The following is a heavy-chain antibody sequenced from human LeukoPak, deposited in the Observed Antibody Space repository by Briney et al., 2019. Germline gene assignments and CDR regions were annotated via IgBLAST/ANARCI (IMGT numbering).Heavy chain of an antibody. D-gene: IGHD3-22*01. CDR2: IHSDGSST. CDR3: TRGYYPDSSDPIPFDI. CDR1: GFTLSNSD. Sequence: GGSLRLSCTASGFTLSNSDMNWVRQAPGKGLVWVSRIHSDGSSTSYADSVKGRFTISRDNAKSTVDLQMNSLRVEDTAMYYCTRGYYPDSSDPIPFDIWGQGTMVTVSS. V-gene: IGHV3-74*01. J-gene: IGHJ3*02.